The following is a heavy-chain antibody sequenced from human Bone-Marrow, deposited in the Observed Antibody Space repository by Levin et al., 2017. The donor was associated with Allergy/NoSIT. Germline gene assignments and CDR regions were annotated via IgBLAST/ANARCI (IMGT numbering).Heavy chain of an antibody. J-gene: IGHJ5*02. CDR1: GGTFSSYA. D-gene: IGHD1-26*01. CDR2: IIPIFGTA. V-gene: IGHV1-69*06. CDR3: ARSVGATDWFDP. Sequence: SVKVSCKASGGTFSSYAISWVRQAPGQGLEWMGGIIPIFGTANYAQKFQGRVTITADKSTSTAYMELSSLRSEDTAVYYCARSVGATDWFDPWGQGTLVTVSS.